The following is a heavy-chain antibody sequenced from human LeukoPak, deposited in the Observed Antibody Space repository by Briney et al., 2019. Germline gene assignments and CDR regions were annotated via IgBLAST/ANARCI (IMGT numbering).Heavy chain of an antibody. J-gene: IGHJ4*02. CDR3: ARGGSGYYFDY. D-gene: IGHD3-22*01. CDR2: IKQAGSEK. Sequence: PGGSLRLSCAASGFIFSNYWMTWVRQAPGKGLEWVANIKQAGSEKYYVDSVKGRFTISRDNAKNSLYLQMNSLRAEDTAVYYCARGGSGYYFDYWGQGTLVTVSS. V-gene: IGHV3-7*01. CDR1: GFIFSNYW.